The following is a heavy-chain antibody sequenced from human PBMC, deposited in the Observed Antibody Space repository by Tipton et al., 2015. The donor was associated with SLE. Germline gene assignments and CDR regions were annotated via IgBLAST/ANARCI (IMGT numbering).Heavy chain of an antibody. CDR2: IYYSGSS. CDR1: GGSFSGYY. V-gene: IGHV4-34*01. Sequence: TLSLTCAVYGGSFSGYYWTWIRQPPGKGLEWIGRIYYSGSSYYNPSLKSRVSISVDTSTNRLFLNLISVTAADTALYYCARLISAYDCNFDYWGQGTLVTVSS. D-gene: IGHD5-12*01. J-gene: IGHJ4*02. CDR3: ARLISAYDCNFDY.